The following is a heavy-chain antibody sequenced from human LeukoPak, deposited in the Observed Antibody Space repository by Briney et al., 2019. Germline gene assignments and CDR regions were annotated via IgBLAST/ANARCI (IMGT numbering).Heavy chain of an antibody. CDR1: GFTFSHLA. D-gene: IGHD3-3*01. J-gene: IGHJ6*02. V-gene: IGHV3-23*01. Sequence: GGSLRLSCAASGFTFSHLALAWVRQAPGKGLDWLLSFGGSAGDTYFADSVKGRFTISRDNAKNSLYLQMNSLRAEDTAVYYCAREGYYDFWSGYYPRYGMDVWGQGTTVTVSS. CDR2: FGGSAGDT. CDR3: AREGYYDFWSGYYPRYGMDV.